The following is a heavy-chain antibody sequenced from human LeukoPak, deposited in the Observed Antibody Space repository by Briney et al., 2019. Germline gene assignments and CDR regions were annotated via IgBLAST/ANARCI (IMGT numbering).Heavy chain of an antibody. CDR2: IRFDGSNK. J-gene: IGHJ6*03. CDR3: AKDKNDHGDYYYMDV. D-gene: IGHD4-17*01. V-gene: IGHV3-30*02. Sequence: GGSLRLSCVASRFTFSSFGMHWVRQAPGKGLEWVAFIRFDGSNKYYADSVKGRFTISRDNSKNTLYLQMNSLRPEDTAVYYCAKDKNDHGDYYYMDVWGKGTTVTVSS. CDR1: RFTFSSFG.